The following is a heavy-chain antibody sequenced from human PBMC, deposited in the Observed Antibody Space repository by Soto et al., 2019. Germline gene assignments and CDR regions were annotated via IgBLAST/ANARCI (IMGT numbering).Heavy chain of an antibody. Sequence: VKVSCKASGVTFSSYAISWVRQAPGQGLEWMGEIIPIFGTANYAQKFQGRVTITADESTSTAYMELSSLRSEDTAVYYCARDRGPSSGYYPYWFDPWGQGTLVTVSS. D-gene: IGHD3-22*01. CDR1: GVTFSSYA. V-gene: IGHV1-69*01. CDR3: ARDRGPSSGYYPYWFDP. CDR2: IIPIFGTA. J-gene: IGHJ5*02.